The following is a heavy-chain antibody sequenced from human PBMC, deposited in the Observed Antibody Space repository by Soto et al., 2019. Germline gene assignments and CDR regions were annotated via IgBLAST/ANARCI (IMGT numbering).Heavy chain of an antibody. J-gene: IGHJ6*02. CDR1: GDSVSSNSAA. D-gene: IGHD2-15*01. V-gene: IGHV6-1*01. CDR3: ARELRYCSGGTCYPYYYYGMDV. Sequence: SPTLSLTCAISGDSVSSNSAAWNWIRQSPSRGLEWLGRTYYRSKWYNDYAISVKSRININPDTSKNQFSLQLNSVAPEDTAVYYCARELRYCSGGTCYPYYYYGMDVWGQGTTVTVS. CDR2: TYYRSKWYN.